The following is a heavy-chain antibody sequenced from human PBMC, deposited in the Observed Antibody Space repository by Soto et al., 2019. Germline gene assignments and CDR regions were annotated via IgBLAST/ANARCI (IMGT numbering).Heavy chain of an antibody. J-gene: IGHJ5*02. V-gene: IGHV3-23*01. D-gene: IGHD5-18*01. CDR2: ISESGDNT. Sequence: GGSLRLSCAASGFSFSSSAMSWVRQAPGKGLEWVSAISESGDNTFYADSVKGRFTISRENSNNALYLQMDTLRAEDTALYFCAKGGYTYGLDPWGQGTLVPVSS. CDR1: GFSFSSSA. CDR3: AKGGYTYGLDP.